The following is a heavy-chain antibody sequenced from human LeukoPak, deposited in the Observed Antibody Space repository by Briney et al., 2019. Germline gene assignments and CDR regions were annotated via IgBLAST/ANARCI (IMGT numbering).Heavy chain of an antibody. CDR3: ARGASSWYYYFYGMDV. Sequence: SETLSLTCTVSGGSISSYYWSWIRQPPGKGLEWIGYIYYSGSTNYNPSLKCRVTISVDTSKNQFSLKLSSVTAADTAVYYCARGASSWYYYFYGMDVWGQGTTVTVSS. CDR2: IYYSGST. J-gene: IGHJ6*02. V-gene: IGHV4-59*01. D-gene: IGHD6-13*01. CDR1: GGSISSYY.